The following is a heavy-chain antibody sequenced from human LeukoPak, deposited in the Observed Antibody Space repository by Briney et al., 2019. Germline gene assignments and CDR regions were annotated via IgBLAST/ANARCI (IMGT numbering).Heavy chain of an antibody. V-gene: IGHV3-30*18. D-gene: IGHD3-22*01. CDR2: ISYDGSNK. Sequence: PGGSLRLSCAASGFTFSSYGMHWVRQAPGKGLEWVAVISYDGSNKYYADSVKGRFTISRDNSKNTLYLQMNSLRAEDTAVYYCAKETATYYYDSSGLDYWGQGTLVTVSS. CDR3: AKETATYYYDSSGLDY. CDR1: GFTFSSYG. J-gene: IGHJ4*02.